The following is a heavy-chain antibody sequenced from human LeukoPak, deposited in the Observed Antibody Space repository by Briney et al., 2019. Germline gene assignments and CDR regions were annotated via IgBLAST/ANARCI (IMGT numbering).Heavy chain of an antibody. CDR3: ARNSFAELMLLGSAYGMDV. V-gene: IGHV3-7*01. D-gene: IGHD1-7*01. CDR1: PFTSSGHW. Sequence: GGSLRLSCAASPFTSSGHWMSWVRQAPGKGLEWVANIKEDGSEKYYLDSVKGRFTISRDNAKNSLHLQIDSLRVEDTAVYYCARNSFAELMLLGSAYGMDVWGQGTTVTVSS. CDR2: IKEDGSEK. J-gene: IGHJ6*02.